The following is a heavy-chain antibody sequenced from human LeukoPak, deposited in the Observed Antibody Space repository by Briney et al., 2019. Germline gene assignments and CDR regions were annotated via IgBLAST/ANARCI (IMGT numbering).Heavy chain of an antibody. Sequence: ASVKVSCKASGYTFTGYYMHWVRQAPGQGLEWMGWINPNSGGTNYAQKFQGRVTMTRDTSISTAYMELSRLRSDDTAVYYCARSPKGGDYVRRGPYFDYWGQGTQVTVSS. V-gene: IGHV1-2*02. CDR3: ARSPKGGDYVRRGPYFDY. J-gene: IGHJ4*02. D-gene: IGHD4-17*01. CDR2: INPNSGGT. CDR1: GYTFTGYY.